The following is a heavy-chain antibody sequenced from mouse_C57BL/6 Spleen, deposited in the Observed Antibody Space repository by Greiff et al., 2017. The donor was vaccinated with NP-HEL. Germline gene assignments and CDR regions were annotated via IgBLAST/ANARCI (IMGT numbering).Heavy chain of an antibody. CDR1: GFNIKDYY. CDR2: IDPEDGET. V-gene: IGHV14-2*01. Sequence: EVQLLQSGAELVKPGASVKLSCTASGFNIKDYYMHWVKQRTEQGLEWIGRIDPEDGETKSAPKFQGQATITADTSSNTAYLQLSSLTAEDTAVYYCARPHSNYGLAMDYWGQGTSVTVSS. J-gene: IGHJ4*01. CDR3: ARPHSNYGLAMDY. D-gene: IGHD2-2*01.